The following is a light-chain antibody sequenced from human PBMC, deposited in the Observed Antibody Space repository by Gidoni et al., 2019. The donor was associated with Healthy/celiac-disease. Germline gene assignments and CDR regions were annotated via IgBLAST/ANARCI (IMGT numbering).Light chain of an antibody. CDR1: SLRSYY. CDR3: NSRDSSGNQRSVV. V-gene: IGLV3-19*01. CDR2: GKN. J-gene: IGLJ2*01. Sequence: SSELTQDPAVSVALGQTVRITCQGDSLRSYYASWYQQKPGQAPVLVIYGKNNRPTGIPDRFSGSSSGNTASLTITGAQAEDEADYYCNSRDSSGNQRSVVFGGGTKLTVL.